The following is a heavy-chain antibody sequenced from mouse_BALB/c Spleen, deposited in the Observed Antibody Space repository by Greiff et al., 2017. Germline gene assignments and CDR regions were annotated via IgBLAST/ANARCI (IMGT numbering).Heavy chain of an antibody. CDR1: GFSLTSYG. J-gene: IGHJ4*01. D-gene: IGHD1-1*01. Sequence: VQGVESGPDLVAPSQSLSITCTVSGFSLTSYGVHWVRQPPGKGLEWLVVIWSDGSTTYNSALKSRLSISKDNSKSQVFLKMNSLQTDDTAMYYCARAGFYYYGSSPRAMDYWGQGTSVTVSS. CDR3: ARAGFYYYGSSPRAMDY. CDR2: IWSDGST. V-gene: IGHV2-6-2*01.